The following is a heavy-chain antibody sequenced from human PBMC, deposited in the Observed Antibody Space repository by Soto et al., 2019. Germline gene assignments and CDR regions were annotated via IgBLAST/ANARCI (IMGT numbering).Heavy chain of an antibody. CDR1: GFTFSSYA. CDR2: ISYDGSNK. CDR3: ARTYSYGHAVFDY. D-gene: IGHD5-18*01. Sequence: RGSLRLSCAASGFTFSSYAMHWVRQAPGKGLEWVAVISYDGSNKYYADSVKGRFTISRDNSKNTLYLQMNSLRAEDTAVYYCARTYSYGHAVFDYWGQGTLVTVSS. J-gene: IGHJ4*02. V-gene: IGHV3-30-3*01.